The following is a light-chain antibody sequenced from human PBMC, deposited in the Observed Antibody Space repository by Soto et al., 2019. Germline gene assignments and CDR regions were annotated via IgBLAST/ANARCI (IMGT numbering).Light chain of an antibody. V-gene: IGKV3-15*01. CDR3: QQYSNWPYT. Sequence: EIVMTQSPATLSVSPGERATLSCRASQSVNNNLAWYQQKPGQAPSLLIYGASTRATGIPARFSGSGSGTEFTLTISSLQSGDFAVYYCQQYSNWPYTFGQGTKLEIK. CDR1: QSVNNN. J-gene: IGKJ2*01. CDR2: GAS.